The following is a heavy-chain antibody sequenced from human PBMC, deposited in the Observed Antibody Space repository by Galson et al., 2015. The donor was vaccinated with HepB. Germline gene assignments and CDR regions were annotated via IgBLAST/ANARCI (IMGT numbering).Heavy chain of an antibody. D-gene: IGHD4-11*01. CDR1: GFTFSSYS. Sequence: FLRLSCAASGFTFSSYSMNWVRQAPGKGLEWVSSISTSSSYIYYADSVKGRFTISRDNAKNSLYLHMNSLRAEDTAVYYCARDISDYNNYQNCFDPWGRGTLVTVSS. CDR2: ISTSSSYI. CDR3: ARDISDYNNYQNCFDP. V-gene: IGHV3-21*01. J-gene: IGHJ5*02.